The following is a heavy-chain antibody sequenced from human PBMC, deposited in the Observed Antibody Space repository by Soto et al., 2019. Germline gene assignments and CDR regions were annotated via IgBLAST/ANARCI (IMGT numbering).Heavy chain of an antibody. CDR1: GFTFSSYA. CDR2: ISYDGSNK. V-gene: IGHV3-30-3*01. D-gene: IGHD2-8*01. Sequence: QVQLVESGGGVVQPGRSLRLSCAASGFTFSSYAIHWVRQAPGKGLEWVAVISYDGSNKYYADSVKGRFTISRDNSKNSLYLQMTSVRAGDTDVCYCGGAGGLMVDYWGQGTLVTVSS. J-gene: IGHJ4*02. CDR3: GGAGGLMVDY.